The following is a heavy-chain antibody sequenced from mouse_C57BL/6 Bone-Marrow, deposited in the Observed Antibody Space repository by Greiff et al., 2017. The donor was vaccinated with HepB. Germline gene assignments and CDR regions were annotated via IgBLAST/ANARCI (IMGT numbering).Heavy chain of an antibody. Sequence: EVQGVESGGGLVKPGGSLKLSCAASGFTFSSYAMSWVRQTPEKRLEWVATISDGGSYTYYPDNVKGRFTISRDNAKNNLYLQMSHLKSEDTAMYYCARENITYFDYWGQGTTLTVSS. CDR1: GFTFSSYA. D-gene: IGHD1-3*01. J-gene: IGHJ2*01. CDR3: ARENITYFDY. CDR2: ISDGGSYT. V-gene: IGHV5-4*01.